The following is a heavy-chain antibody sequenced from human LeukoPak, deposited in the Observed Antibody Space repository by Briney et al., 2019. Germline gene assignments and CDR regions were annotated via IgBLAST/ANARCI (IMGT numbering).Heavy chain of an antibody. Sequence: GGPLRLSCGASGFTFSSYAMRWLPQAPGKSLECVSAISGSGGSTYYADSVKGRLTISRDNSKNTLYLQMNSLSAEDTAVYYCAKGGGWFGELRYYYYYMDVWGKGTTVTVSS. D-gene: IGHD3-10*01. CDR1: GFTFSSYA. CDR3: AKGGGWFGELRYYYYYMDV. CDR2: ISGSGGST. V-gene: IGHV3-23*01. J-gene: IGHJ6*03.